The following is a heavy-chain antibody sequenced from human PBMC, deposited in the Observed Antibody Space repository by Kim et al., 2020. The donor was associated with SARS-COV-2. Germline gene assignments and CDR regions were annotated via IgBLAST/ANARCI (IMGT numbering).Heavy chain of an antibody. CDR3: ARAPSYYGSGSYFDN. Sequence: PTIKSGVTQSVDTSKNEFSLKLSSVTAADRAVYYCARAPSYYGSGSYFDNWGQGTLVTVSS. J-gene: IGHJ4*02. D-gene: IGHD3-10*01. V-gene: IGHV4-34*01.